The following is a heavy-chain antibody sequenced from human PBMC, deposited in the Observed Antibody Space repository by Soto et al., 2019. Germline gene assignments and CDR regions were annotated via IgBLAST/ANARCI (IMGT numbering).Heavy chain of an antibody. Sequence: SETLSLTCAAYGGSFSGYYWSWIRQPPGKGLEWIGEINHSGSTNYNPSLKSRVTISVDTSKNQFSLKLSSVTAADTAVYYCARAASIAAPYYYYYMDVWGKGTTVTVSS. V-gene: IGHV4-34*01. CDR2: INHSGST. D-gene: IGHD6-6*01. CDR1: GGSFSGYY. J-gene: IGHJ6*03. CDR3: ARAASIAAPYYYYYMDV.